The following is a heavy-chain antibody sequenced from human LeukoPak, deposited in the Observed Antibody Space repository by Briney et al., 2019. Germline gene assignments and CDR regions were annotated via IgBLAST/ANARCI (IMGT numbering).Heavy chain of an antibody. CDR2: ISWNSGDI. V-gene: IGHV3-9*01. Sequence: PGGSLRLSCVASGFTFDDSAMHWVRQAPGKGLEWVSGISWNSGDIGYADSVKGRFTISRDNSKNTLYLQMNSLRAEDTAVYYCARGSRDDYSNPPFDHWGQGTLVTVSS. CDR1: GFTFDDSA. CDR3: ARGSRDDYSNPPFDH. D-gene: IGHD4-11*01. J-gene: IGHJ4*02.